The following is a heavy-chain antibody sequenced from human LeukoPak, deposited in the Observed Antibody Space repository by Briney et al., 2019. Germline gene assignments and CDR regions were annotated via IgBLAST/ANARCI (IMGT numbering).Heavy chain of an antibody. V-gene: IGHV4-31*03. CDR3: ARGPDSSGYYYFDY. CDR1: GGSISSGGYY. J-gene: IGHJ4*02. D-gene: IGHD3-22*01. CDR2: IYYSGST. Sequence: SQTLSLTCTVSGGSISSGGYYWSWIRQHPGKGLEWIGYIYYSGSTYYNPSLKSRVTISVDTSKNQFSLKLSSVTAADTAVYYCARGPDSSGYYYFDYWGQGTLVTVSS.